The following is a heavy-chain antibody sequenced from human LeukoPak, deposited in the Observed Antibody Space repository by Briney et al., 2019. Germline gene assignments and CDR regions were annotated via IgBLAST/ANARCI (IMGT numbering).Heavy chain of an antibody. CDR2: ISYDGSNK. CDR3: AKDLAAAGSLDP. V-gene: IGHV3-30*18. CDR1: GFTFSSYG. D-gene: IGHD6-13*01. Sequence: GGSLRLSCAASGFTFSSYGMHWVRQAPGKGLEWVAVISYDGSNKYYADSVKGRFTISGGNSKNTLYLQMNSLRAEDTAVYYCAKDLAAAGSLDPWGQGTLVTVSS. J-gene: IGHJ5*02.